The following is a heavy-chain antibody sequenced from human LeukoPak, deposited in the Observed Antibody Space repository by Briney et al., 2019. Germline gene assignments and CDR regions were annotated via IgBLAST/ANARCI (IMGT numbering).Heavy chain of an antibody. CDR3: ARDNYYYYYMDV. J-gene: IGHJ6*03. CDR1: GFTLSDYY. CDR2: INSGGSTI. V-gene: IGHV3-11*04. Sequence: GGSLRLSCAASGFTLSDYYMNWIRQAPGKGLEWISYINSGGSTIYHADSVKGRFTISRDNAKNSLYLQVNSLRAEDTAVYYCARDNYYYYYMDVWGNGTTVTVSS.